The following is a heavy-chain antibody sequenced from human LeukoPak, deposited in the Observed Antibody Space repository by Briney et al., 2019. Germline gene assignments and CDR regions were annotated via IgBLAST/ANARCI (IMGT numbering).Heavy chain of an antibody. CDR2: IYPGDSDT. Sequence: GESLKISCKGSGYSFTSYWIGWVRQMPGKGLEWMGIIYPGDSDTRYSPSFQGQVTISADKSISTAYLQWSSLKASDTAMYYCARHVEDYYDSSGYYFGYWGQGTLVTVSS. V-gene: IGHV5-51*01. J-gene: IGHJ4*02. CDR3: ARHVEDYYDSSGYYFGY. CDR1: GYSFTSYW. D-gene: IGHD3-22*01.